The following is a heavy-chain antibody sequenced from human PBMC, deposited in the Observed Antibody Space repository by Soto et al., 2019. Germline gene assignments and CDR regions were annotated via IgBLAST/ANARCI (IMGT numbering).Heavy chain of an antibody. J-gene: IGHJ6*02. CDR2: IYYSGST. Sequence: PSETLSLTCTVSGGSISSGGYYWSWIRQHPGKGLEWIGYIYYSGSTYYNPSLKSRVTISVDTSKNQFSLKLSSVTAADTAVYYCARDGSFWSGYYTSRNEYGMDVWGQGTTVTVSS. D-gene: IGHD3-3*01. V-gene: IGHV4-31*03. CDR1: GGSISSGGYY. CDR3: ARDGSFWSGYYTSRNEYGMDV.